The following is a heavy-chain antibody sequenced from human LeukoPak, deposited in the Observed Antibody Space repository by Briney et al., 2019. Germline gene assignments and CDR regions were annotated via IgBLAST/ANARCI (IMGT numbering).Heavy chain of an antibody. J-gene: IGHJ4*02. CDR3: AKDYSGSYLADYFDY. V-gene: IGHV3-23*01. Sequence: PGGSLRLSCAASGFTFSSYAMSWVRQAPGKGLEWVSAISGSGGSTYYADSVKGRFTISRDNSKNTLYLQMNSLRAEDTAVYYCAKDYSGSYLADYFDYWGQGTLVTVSS. CDR1: GFTFSSYA. CDR2: ISGSGGST. D-gene: IGHD1-26*01.